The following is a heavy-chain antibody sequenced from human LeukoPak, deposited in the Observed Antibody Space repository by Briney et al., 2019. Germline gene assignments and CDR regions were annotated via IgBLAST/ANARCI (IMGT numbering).Heavy chain of an antibody. CDR3: ARGLVNRGGADY. CDR2: INHSGST. V-gene: IGHV4-34*01. D-gene: IGHD3-10*01. CDR1: GGSFSGYY. J-gene: IGHJ4*02. Sequence: KPSETLSLTCAVYGGSFSGYYWSWIRQPPGKGLEWIGEINHSGSTNYNPSLKSRVTISVDTSENQFSLKLSSVTAADTAVYYCARGLVNRGGADYWGQGTLVTVSS.